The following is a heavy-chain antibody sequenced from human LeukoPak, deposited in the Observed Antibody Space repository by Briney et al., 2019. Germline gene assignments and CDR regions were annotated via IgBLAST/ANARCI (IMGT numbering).Heavy chain of an antibody. J-gene: IGHJ6*04. CDR2: ITNDASST. Sequence: GGSLRLSCAASGFTLSSDWMHWVRQAPGEGLVWVSRITNDASSTSYADSVKGRFTISRDNAKNTLYLEMSSLRAEDTAVYYCVRDSSVTRMDVWGKGTTVTVSS. CDR1: GFTLSSDW. CDR3: VRDSSVTRMDV. V-gene: IGHV3-74*01. D-gene: IGHD4-17*01.